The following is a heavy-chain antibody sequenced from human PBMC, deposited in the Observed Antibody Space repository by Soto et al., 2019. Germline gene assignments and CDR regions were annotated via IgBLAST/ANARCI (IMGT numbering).Heavy chain of an antibody. D-gene: IGHD4-17*01. Sequence: PGGSLRLSCAAPGFAFNIYAMSWVRQAPGKGLEWVASISGSGSSTYSADSVKGRFTISRDNSKIMVYLQMNNLRAEDTATYYCAKCDGDYRYYYYGMDVWGQGTTVTVSS. CDR1: GFAFNIYA. V-gene: IGHV3-23*01. CDR2: ISGSGSST. CDR3: AKCDGDYRYYYYGMDV. J-gene: IGHJ6*02.